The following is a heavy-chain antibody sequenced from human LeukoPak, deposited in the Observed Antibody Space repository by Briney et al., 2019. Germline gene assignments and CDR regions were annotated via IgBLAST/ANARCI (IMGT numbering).Heavy chain of an antibody. Sequence: SQTLSLTCAISGDSVSTNSATWTWLRQSPSRGLEWLGRTYYRSKWNNDYAVSMKSRITINPDTSKNQFSLQLNSVTPEDTAVYYCARCYYGSGNKNGMDVWGQGTTVTVSS. CDR1: GDSVSTNSAT. CDR3: ARCYYGSGNKNGMDV. CDR2: TYYRSKWNN. V-gene: IGHV6-1*01. D-gene: IGHD3-10*01. J-gene: IGHJ6*02.